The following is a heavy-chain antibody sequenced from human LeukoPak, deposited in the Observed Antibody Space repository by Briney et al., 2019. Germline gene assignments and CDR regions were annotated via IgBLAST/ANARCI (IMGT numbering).Heavy chain of an antibody. Sequence: ASVKVSCKASGYTFTRYYMHWVRQAPGQGLEWMGVINPSGGSTRYAQSFQGRVTLTRDTSTSTFYMGLSSLRSEDTAVYYCARAAFEYSSSSVNYWGQGTLVTVSS. CDR2: INPSGGST. CDR1: GYTFTRYY. D-gene: IGHD6-6*01. V-gene: IGHV1-46*01. J-gene: IGHJ4*02. CDR3: ARAAFEYSSSSVNY.